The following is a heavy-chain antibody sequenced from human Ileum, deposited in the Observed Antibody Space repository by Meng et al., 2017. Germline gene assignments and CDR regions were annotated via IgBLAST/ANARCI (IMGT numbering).Heavy chain of an antibody. CDR2: ISTSGSTV. V-gene: IGHV3-48*03. CDR1: GFTFSSYE. CDR3: ASVGYCSGGNCYKFLQH. Sequence: GGSLRLSCEASGFTFSSYEMTWVRQAPGKGLEWVSFISTSGSTVKYADSVEGRFTISRDNAKNSLYLQMNSLTAEDTAVYYCASVGYCSGGNCYKFLQHWGQGALVTGAS. J-gene: IGHJ1*01. D-gene: IGHD2-15*01.